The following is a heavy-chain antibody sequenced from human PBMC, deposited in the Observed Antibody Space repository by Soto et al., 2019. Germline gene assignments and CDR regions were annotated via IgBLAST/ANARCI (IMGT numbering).Heavy chain of an antibody. CDR1: GFSLSNARMG. Sequence: QVTLKESGPVLVKPTETLTLTCTVSGFSLSNARMGVSWIRQPPGKALEWLAHIFSNDEKSYSTSLKSRLTXXXDTXXXQVVLTMTNMXXVXTXXYYCARIRGSIGYSGYDLNRYYYDSSGYYEYYFDYWGQGTLVTVSS. CDR2: IFSNDEK. J-gene: IGHJ4*02. V-gene: IGHV2-26*01. D-gene: IGHD3-22*01. CDR3: ARIRGSIGYSGYDLNRYYYDSSGYYEYYFDY.